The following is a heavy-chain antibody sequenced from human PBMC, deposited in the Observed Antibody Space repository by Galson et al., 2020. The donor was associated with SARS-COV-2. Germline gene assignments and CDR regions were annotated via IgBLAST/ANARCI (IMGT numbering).Heavy chain of an antibody. J-gene: IGHJ4*02. Sequence: ASETLSLTCTVSGGSISTTNYYWSWIRQHPEKGLEWIGYIYYTGSTYYSPSLKSRVLISVGTSKNQFSLNLNSMTAADTAVYYCARDSAFPSSGRQFDDWGQGILVTVSS. CDR1: GGSISTTNYY. CDR2: IYYTGST. CDR3: ARDSAFPSSGRQFDD. V-gene: IGHV4-31*03. D-gene: IGHD3-22*01.